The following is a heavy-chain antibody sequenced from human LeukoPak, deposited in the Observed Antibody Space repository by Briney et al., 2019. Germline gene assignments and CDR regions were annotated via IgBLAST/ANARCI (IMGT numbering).Heavy chain of an antibody. CDR1: GFTFSSYA. CDR2: ISYDGSNK. CDR3: ARDPGQWLVLGYPVDY. Sequence: GGSLRLSCAASGFTFSSYAMHWVRQAPGKGLEWVAVISYDGSNKYYADSVKGRFTISRDNSKNTLYLQMNSLRAEDTAVYYCARDPGQWLVLGYPVDYWGQGTLVTVSS. D-gene: IGHD6-19*01. V-gene: IGHV3-30-3*01. J-gene: IGHJ4*02.